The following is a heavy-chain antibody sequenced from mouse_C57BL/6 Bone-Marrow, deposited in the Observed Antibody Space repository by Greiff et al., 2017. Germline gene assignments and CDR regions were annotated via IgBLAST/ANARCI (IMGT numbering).Heavy chain of an antibody. Sequence: VKLQQSGAELMKPGASVKLSCKATGYTFTGYWIEWVKQRPGHGIEWIGEILPGSGSTNDNEKFKGKATFTADKTYNTTYMQLSSLTTEDSAIYYCARRDYGSGYFDVWGTGTTVTVSS. CDR3: ARRDYGSGYFDV. CDR2: ILPGSGST. V-gene: IGHV1-9*01. D-gene: IGHD1-1*01. J-gene: IGHJ1*03. CDR1: GYTFTGYW.